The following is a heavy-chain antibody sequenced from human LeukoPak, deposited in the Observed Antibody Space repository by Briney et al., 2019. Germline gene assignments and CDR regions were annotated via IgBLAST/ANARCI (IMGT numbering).Heavy chain of an antibody. Sequence: TSSETLSLTCIVSGDITHYWGWIRQPPGKGLECIGSIYFSGSAYYNPSLRSRVTISLDTSKKQLSLKLNSVTAADTAVYYCARQVWDSYGSYHLDYWGQGTLVTVSS. CDR1: GDITHY. D-gene: IGHD5-18*01. V-gene: IGHV4-39*01. J-gene: IGHJ4*02. CDR3: ARQVWDSYGSYHLDY. CDR2: IYFSGSA.